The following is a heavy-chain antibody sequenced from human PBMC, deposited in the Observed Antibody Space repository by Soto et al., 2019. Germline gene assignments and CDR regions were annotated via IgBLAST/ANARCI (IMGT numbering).Heavy chain of an antibody. CDR3: AINSSRDTAIVHY. V-gene: IGHV5-10-1*01. D-gene: IGHD5-18*01. Sequence: PGDSLKISCKVSGYSFTIYWISCVCHMPGKRLEWVVRIDPSDSYTNYSPSFQGHVTISADKSISPAYLQWSSLKASDTAMYYCAINSSRDTAIVHYWGQGTMVTVFS. CDR1: GYSFTIYW. CDR2: IDPSDSYT. J-gene: IGHJ4*02.